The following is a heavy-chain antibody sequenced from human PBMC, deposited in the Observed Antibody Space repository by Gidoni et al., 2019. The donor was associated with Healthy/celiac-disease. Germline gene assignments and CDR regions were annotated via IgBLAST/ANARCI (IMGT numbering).Heavy chain of an antibody. V-gene: IGHV5-51*01. D-gene: IGHD6-19*01. CDR3: ARQRAVAGSIAY. CDR1: GYSFTSYW. Sequence: EVPLVQSGAQVKQPGESLKISCKGSGYSFTSYWIGWVRQMPGKGLEWMGIIYPGDSDTKYSPYFQGQVTISADKSISTAYLQWSSRKASDSAIYYCARQRAVAGSIAYWGQGTLVTVSS. CDR2: IYPGDSDT. J-gene: IGHJ4*02.